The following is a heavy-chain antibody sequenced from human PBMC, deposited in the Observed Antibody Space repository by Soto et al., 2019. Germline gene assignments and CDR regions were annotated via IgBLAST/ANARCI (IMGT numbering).Heavy chain of an antibody. CDR2: ISGSGGST. CDR1: GFTFSSYA. V-gene: IGHV3-23*01. Sequence: GGSLRLSCAASGFTFSSYAMSWVRQAPGKGLEWVSAISGSGGSTYYADSVKGRFTISRDNSKNTLYLQMNSLRAEDTAVYYCAKIARFEDPREPYAPILYYFDYWGQGTLVTVSS. D-gene: IGHD3-3*01. CDR3: AKIARFEDPREPYAPILYYFDY. J-gene: IGHJ4*02.